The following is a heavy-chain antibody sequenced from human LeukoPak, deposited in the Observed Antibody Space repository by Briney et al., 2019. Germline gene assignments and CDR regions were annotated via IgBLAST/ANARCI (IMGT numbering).Heavy chain of an antibody. CDR3: AGAHPGGSGSFGPYYFDY. D-gene: IGHD3-10*01. J-gene: IGHJ4*02. V-gene: IGHV3-48*03. CDR2: ISSSGSTI. CDR1: GFTFSSYE. Sequence: GGSLRLSCAASGFTFSSYEMNWVRQAPGKGLEWVSYISSSGSTIYYADSVKGRFTISRDNAKNSLYLQMNSLRAEDTALYYCAGAHPGGSGSFGPYYFDYWGQGTLVTVSS.